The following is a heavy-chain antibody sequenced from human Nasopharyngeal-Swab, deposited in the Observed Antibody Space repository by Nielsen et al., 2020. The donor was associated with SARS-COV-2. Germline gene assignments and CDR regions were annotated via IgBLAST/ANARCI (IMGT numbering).Heavy chain of an antibody. J-gene: IGHJ5*02. D-gene: IGHD2-15*01. CDR1: GGSISSSSYY. CDR3: ARDWGGGSRNWFDP. V-gene: IGHV4-39*07. CDR2: IYYSGST. Sequence: SETLSLTCTVSGGSISSSSYYWGWIRQPPGKGLEWIGSIYYSGSTYYNPSLKSRVTISVDTSKNQFSLKLSSVTAADTAVYYCARDWGGGSRNWFDPWGQGTLVTVS.